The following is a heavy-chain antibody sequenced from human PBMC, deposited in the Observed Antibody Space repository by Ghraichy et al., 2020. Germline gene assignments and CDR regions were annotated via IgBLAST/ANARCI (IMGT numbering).Heavy chain of an antibody. J-gene: IGHJ6*03. D-gene: IGHD5-18*01. Sequence: SVKVSCKASGGTFSSYAISWVRQAPGQGLEWMGGIIPIFGTANYAQKFQGRVTITADESTSTAYMELSSLRSEDTAVYYCARVDTAMVMGVYYYMDVWGKGTTVTVSS. V-gene: IGHV1-69*13. CDR2: IIPIFGTA. CDR3: ARVDTAMVMGVYYYMDV. CDR1: GGTFSSYA.